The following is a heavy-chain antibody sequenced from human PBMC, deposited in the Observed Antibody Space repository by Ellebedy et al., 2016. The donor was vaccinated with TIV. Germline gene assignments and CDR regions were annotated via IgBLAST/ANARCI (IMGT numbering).Heavy chain of an antibody. D-gene: IGHD3-3*01. V-gene: IGHV3-23*01. CDR3: AKGFMELGY. Sequence: GESLKISXAASGFTFSSYAMSWVRQAPGKGLEWVSAISGSGGSTYYADSVKGRFTISRDNSKNTLYLQMNSLRAEDTAVYYCAKGFMELGYWGQGTLVTVSS. CDR1: GFTFSSYA. CDR2: ISGSGGST. J-gene: IGHJ4*02.